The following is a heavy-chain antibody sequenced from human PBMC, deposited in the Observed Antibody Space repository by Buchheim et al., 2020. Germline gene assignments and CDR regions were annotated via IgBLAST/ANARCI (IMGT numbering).Heavy chain of an antibody. V-gene: IGHV3-48*02. CDR2: ISSRSVSI. Sequence: EVQLVESGGGLAQPGGSLRLSCAASGFTFSNYSMNWVRQAPGKGLEWISYISSRSVSISYADSVKGRITISRDNAQKSLFIQMNSLRDEDTAVYFCARGPPAWYSSSWYMDYWGQGTL. CDR1: GFTFSNYS. J-gene: IGHJ4*02. D-gene: IGHD6-13*01. CDR3: ARGPPAWYSSSWYMDY.